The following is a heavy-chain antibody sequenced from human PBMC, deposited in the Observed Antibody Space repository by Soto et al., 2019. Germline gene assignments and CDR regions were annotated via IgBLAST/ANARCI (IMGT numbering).Heavy chain of an antibody. CDR3: ARDTDYYGSGAYYYYYYGMDV. V-gene: IGHV3-33*01. J-gene: IGHJ6*02. CDR1: GFTFSSYG. CDR2: IWYDGSNK. D-gene: IGHD3-10*01. Sequence: QVQLVESGGGVVQPGRSLRLSCAASGFTFSSYGMHWVRQAPGRGLEWVAVIWYDGSNKYYADSVKGRFTISRDNSKNTLYLKMNSLRAEDTAVYYCARDTDYYGSGAYYYYYYGMDVWGQGTTVTVSS.